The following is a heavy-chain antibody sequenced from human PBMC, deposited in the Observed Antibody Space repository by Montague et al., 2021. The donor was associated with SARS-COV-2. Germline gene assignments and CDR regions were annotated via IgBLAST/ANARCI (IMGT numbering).Heavy chain of an antibody. D-gene: IGHD3-16*01. CDR3: ARGHEYFCGGSYMFDD. CDR2: IYNSGRT. CDR1: GGSISSGSYY. V-gene: IGHV4-39*01. Sequence: SETLSLTCTVSGGSISSGSYYWGWIRQPPGKGLEWIGNIYNSGRTYYISSLKSRVTISEDTSKKQFSLMLTSVTAADTAVYYCARGHEYFCGGSYMFDDWGQGTLVTVSS. J-gene: IGHJ4*02.